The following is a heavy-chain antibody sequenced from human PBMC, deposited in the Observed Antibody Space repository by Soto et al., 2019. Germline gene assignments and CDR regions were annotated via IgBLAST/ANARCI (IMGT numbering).Heavy chain of an antibody. J-gene: IGHJ4*02. CDR1: GFTFSTFG. V-gene: IGHV3-33*01. Sequence: QVQLVESGGGVVQPGRSLRLSCAASGFTFSTFGMHWVRQSPGKGLEWEAVIWNGRNSEDYADSVKGRFTISRDNSKNTLYLQMNSLRAEDTAMYYCVTERRNYEFDYWGQGILVTVSS. CDR3: VTERRNYEFDY. D-gene: IGHD1-7*01. CDR2: IWNGRNSE.